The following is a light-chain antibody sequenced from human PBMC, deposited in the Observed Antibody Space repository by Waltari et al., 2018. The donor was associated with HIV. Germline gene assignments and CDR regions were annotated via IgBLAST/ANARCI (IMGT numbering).Light chain of an antibody. V-gene: IGLV3-21*02. J-gene: IGLJ3*02. CDR1: SIGSKS. Sequence: SYTLTQPPSVSVAPGQTAGISCGGISIGSKSVHWYQQRPGQAPLLVVYDNTDRPSGIPERFSGSNSGNTATLTISKVEAGDEADYYCQVWDSSREHVVFGGGTKLSVL. CDR3: QVWDSSREHVV. CDR2: DNT.